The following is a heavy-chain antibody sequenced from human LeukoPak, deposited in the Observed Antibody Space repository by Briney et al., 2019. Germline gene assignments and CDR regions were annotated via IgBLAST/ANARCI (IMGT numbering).Heavy chain of an antibody. J-gene: IGHJ5*02. Sequence: GGSLKLSGRAPGFTFSDFWLSWVRQAPGKGLEWVASVTQDGSENHYVDSAKGRFTISRDNAKNSLYLQMSSLRAEDTAVYWCRRGHWDDHAWGQGTLVTVSS. CDR1: GFTFSDFW. D-gene: IGHD7-27*01. V-gene: IGHV3-7*01. CDR2: VTQDGSEN. CDR3: RRGHWDDHA.